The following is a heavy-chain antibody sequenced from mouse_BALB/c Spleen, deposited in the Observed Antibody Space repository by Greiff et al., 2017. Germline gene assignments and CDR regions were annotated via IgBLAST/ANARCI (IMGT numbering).Heavy chain of an antibody. Sequence: EVMLVESGAELVRSGASVKLSCTASGFNIKDYYMHWVKQRPEQGLEWIGWIDPENGDTEYAPKFQGKATMTADTSSNTAYLQLSSLTSEDTAVYYCNAPSMITTGFAYWGQGTLVTVSA. CDR2: IDPENGDT. CDR1: GFNIKDYY. V-gene: IGHV14-4*02. J-gene: IGHJ3*01. D-gene: IGHD2-4*01. CDR3: NAPSMITTGFAY.